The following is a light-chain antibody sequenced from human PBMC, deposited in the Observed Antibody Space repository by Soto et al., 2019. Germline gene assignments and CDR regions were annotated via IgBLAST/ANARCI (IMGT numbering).Light chain of an antibody. J-gene: IGLJ3*02. CDR2: EAT. CDR3: TSYVGNDIGV. V-gene: IGLV2-8*01. Sequence: QSALTQPPSASGSPGQSVTISCTGTSSDVGAYKYVSWYQQYPGKAPKLMIYEATKRPSGVPDRFSGSKSGNTASLTVSGLQAEDEADYYCTSYVGNDIGVFGGGTKVTVL. CDR1: SSDVGAYKY.